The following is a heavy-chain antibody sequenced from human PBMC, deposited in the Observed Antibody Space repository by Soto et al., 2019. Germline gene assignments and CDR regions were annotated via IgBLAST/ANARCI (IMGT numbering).Heavy chain of an antibody. CDR1: GFTFSSYA. V-gene: IGHV3-23*01. CDR2: ISGSGGST. J-gene: IGHJ6*02. CDR3: AKDMAFLEWLNGVDV. D-gene: IGHD3-3*01. Sequence: GGSLRLSCAASGFTFSSYAMSWVRQAPGKGLEWVSAISGSGGSTYYADSVKGRFTISRDNSKNTLYLQMNSLRAEDTAVYYCAKDMAFLEWLNGVDVWGQGTTVTVSS.